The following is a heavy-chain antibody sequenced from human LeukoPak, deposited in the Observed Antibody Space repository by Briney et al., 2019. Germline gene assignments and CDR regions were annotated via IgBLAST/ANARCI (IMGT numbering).Heavy chain of an antibody. J-gene: IGHJ4*02. Sequence: GGSLRLSCAASGFTFSSYGMHWVHQAPGKGLEWVAVISYDGSNKYYADSVKGRFTISRDNSKNTLYLQMNSLRAEDTAVYYCAKAPGVRGVIRKYYFDYWGQGTLVTVSS. D-gene: IGHD3-10*01. V-gene: IGHV3-30*18. CDR2: ISYDGSNK. CDR3: AKAPGVRGVIRKYYFDY. CDR1: GFTFSSYG.